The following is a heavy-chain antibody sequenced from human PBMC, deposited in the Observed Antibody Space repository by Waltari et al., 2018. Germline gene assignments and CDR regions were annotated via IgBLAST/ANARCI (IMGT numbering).Heavy chain of an antibody. D-gene: IGHD6-13*01. J-gene: IGHJ4*02. CDR3: ARDTVVEAAATLDY. V-gene: IGHV1-18*01. CDR1: GYTFSHHG. Sequence: QVQLVQSGPELKKPGASVKVSCKTSGYTFSHHGISWVRQAPGQGLEWMAWISAYNGNTKYAQRFQGRVTMTTDTSTSTAYMELRSLRSDDTAMYYCARDTVVEAAATLDYWGQGSLVTVSS. CDR2: ISAYNGNT.